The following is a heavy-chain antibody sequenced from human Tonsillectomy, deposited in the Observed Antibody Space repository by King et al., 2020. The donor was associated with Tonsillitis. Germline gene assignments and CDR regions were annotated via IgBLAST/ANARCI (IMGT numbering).Heavy chain of an antibody. V-gene: IGHV1-2*02. J-gene: IGHJ5*02. D-gene: IGHD2-8*01. CDR2: INPNSGGT. CDR1: GDTFTGYY. Sequence: QLVQSGAEVKKPGASVKVSCKASGDTFTGYYMHWVRQAPGQGLEWMGWINPNSGGTNYAQKFQGRVTMTRDTSISTAYMELSRLRSDDTAVYYCARDAPHCTNGVCYHPDTWGQGTLVTVSS. CDR3: ARDAPHCTNGVCYHPDT.